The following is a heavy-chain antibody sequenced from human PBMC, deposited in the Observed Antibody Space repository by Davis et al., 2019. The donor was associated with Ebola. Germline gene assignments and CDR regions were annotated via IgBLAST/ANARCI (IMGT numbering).Heavy chain of an antibody. Sequence: GESLKISCQASGYKFTSYWIGWVRQMPGRGLQWMGIIYPDDFDTIYSPSFQGQITISADRSVSTAYLQWNSLQASDTAMYYCARPSITGTADAFDIWGQGTMVTVSS. CDR2: IYPDDFDT. CDR3: ARPSITGTADAFDI. D-gene: IGHD1-20*01. J-gene: IGHJ3*02. V-gene: IGHV5-51*01. CDR1: GYKFTSYW.